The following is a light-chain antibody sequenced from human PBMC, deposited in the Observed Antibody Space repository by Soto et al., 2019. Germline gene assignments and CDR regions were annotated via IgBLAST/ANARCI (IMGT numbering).Light chain of an antibody. V-gene: IGKV3-15*01. Sequence: IVMTQSPATLSVSPWERATLSCRASQSVSSNLAWYQQKPGQAPRLLIYGASTRATGIPARFGGSGSGTEFTLTISSLQSEDFAVYYCQQYNNWPLTFGQGTKVDIK. CDR3: QQYNNWPLT. J-gene: IGKJ1*01. CDR2: GAS. CDR1: QSVSSN.